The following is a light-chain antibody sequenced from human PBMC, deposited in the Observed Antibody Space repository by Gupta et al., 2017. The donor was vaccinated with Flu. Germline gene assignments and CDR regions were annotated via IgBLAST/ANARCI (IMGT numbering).Light chain of an antibody. CDR1: QSINSY. V-gene: IGKV1-39*01. CDR3: QQCDSTPRT. J-gene: IGKJ4*02. Sequence: DLPLTQSPSSLSASVGDRVTITCRASQSINSYLNWYHQKPGEAPKLLIYAASTLQSGVPSRFSGSGSGTDFTLTISSLQPEDFATYYCQQCDSTPRTFGEGTKVEIK. CDR2: AAS.